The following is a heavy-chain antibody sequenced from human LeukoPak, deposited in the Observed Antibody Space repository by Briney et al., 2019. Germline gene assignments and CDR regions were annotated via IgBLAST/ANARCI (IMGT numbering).Heavy chain of an antibody. V-gene: IGHV4-59*10. J-gene: IGHJ4*02. D-gene: IGHD6-13*01. Sequence: PSETLSLTCAVYGGSFSGYYWSWIRQPAGKGLEWIGRIYSSGSTNYNPSLKSRVTISLDMSKNQFSLDLSSVTAADTAFYYCARVGVAAGFDYWGQGTLVTVSS. CDR2: IYSSGST. CDR3: ARVGVAAGFDY. CDR1: GGSFSGYY.